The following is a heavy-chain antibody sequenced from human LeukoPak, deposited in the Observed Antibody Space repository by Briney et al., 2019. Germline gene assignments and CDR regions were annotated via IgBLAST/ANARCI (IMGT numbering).Heavy chain of an antibody. Sequence: PGGSLRLSCAASGFTVSSNYMSWVRQAPGKGLEWVSVIYSGGSTYYADSVKGRFTISRDNSKNTLYLQMNSLRAEDTAVYYCAMIEQVVSNVEGGYWGQGTLVTVSS. V-gene: IGHV3-66*01. CDR1: GFTVSSNY. CDR2: IYSGGST. J-gene: IGHJ4*02. D-gene: IGHD6-6*01. CDR3: AMIEQVVSNVEGGY.